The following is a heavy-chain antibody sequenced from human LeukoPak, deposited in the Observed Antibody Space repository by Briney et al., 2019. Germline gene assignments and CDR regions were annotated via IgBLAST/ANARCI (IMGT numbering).Heavy chain of an antibody. Sequence: SETLSLTCAVSGYSISSGYYWGWIRQPPGKGLEWIGTFYHAGSTYYNPSLKSRVTISMETSKNHFSLKLSSVTPSDTPVYYCARAFPLRTNGVCYAFDIWGQGTMVTVSS. CDR2: FYHAGST. CDR3: ARAFPLRTNGVCYAFDI. D-gene: IGHD2-8*01. V-gene: IGHV4-38-2*01. CDR1: GYSISSGYY. J-gene: IGHJ3*02.